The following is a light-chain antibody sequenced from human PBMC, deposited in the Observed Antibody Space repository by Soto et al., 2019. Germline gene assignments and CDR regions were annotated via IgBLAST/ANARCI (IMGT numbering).Light chain of an antibody. CDR3: QQYHTWPPIT. CDR1: QSVSSSY. J-gene: IGKJ5*01. V-gene: IGKV3-20*01. CDR2: ETS. Sequence: EIVLTQSPGTLSLSPGEGATLSCRASQSVSSSYLAWYQQKPGQPPRLLIYETSTRANGIPARFSGSGSGADFTLSISSLQPGDVGIYSCQQYHTWPPITFGQGTRLEIK.